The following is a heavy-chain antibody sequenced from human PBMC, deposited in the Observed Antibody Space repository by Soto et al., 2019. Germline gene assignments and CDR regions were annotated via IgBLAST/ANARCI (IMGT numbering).Heavy chain of an antibody. CDR3: ASDMSTT. V-gene: IGHV1-8*01. CDR2: MNPNSGHT. CDR1: GYTFTSHD. Sequence: QVQLVLSGAEVKKPGASVKVSCKASGYTFTSHDINWMRQTTGQGLEWMGWMNPNSGHTNSAQKFQGRVTMTRDTSINTAYMELTNLRSEDTAIYYCASDMSTTWGQGTLVTVSS. J-gene: IGHJ5*02. D-gene: IGHD2-2*01.